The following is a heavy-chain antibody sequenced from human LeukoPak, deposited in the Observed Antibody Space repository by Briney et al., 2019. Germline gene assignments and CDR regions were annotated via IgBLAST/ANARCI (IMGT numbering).Heavy chain of an antibody. D-gene: IGHD6-13*01. Sequence: ASVKVSCKASGYTFTGYYMHWVRQAPGQGLEWMGRINPNSGGTNYAQKFQGRVTMTRGTSISTAYMELSRLRSDDTAVYYCARDSYSSSWYWEDYWGQGTLVTVSS. V-gene: IGHV1-2*06. CDR2: INPNSGGT. CDR1: GYTFTGYY. CDR3: ARDSYSSSWYWEDY. J-gene: IGHJ4*02.